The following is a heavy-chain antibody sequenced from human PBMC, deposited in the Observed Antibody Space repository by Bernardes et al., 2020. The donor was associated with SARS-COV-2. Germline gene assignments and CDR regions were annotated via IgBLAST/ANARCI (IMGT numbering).Heavy chain of an antibody. D-gene: IGHD2-15*01. CDR1: GFTLSNYG. V-gene: IGHV3-23*01. J-gene: IGHJ4*02. CDR3: AKDGDYCSGGSCSHTYFDY. CDR2: ISGSGGST. Sequence: GGSLRLSCAASGFTLSNYGISWVRQAPGKGLEWVSAISGSGGSTYYADSVKGRFTISRDNSKNTLYLQMNSLRAEDTAVYYCAKDGDYCSGGSCSHTYFDYWGQGTLVTVSS.